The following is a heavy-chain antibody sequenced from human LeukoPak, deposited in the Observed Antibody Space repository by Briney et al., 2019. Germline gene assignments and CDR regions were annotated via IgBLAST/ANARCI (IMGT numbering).Heavy chain of an antibody. CDR1: GLTFSNCW. J-gene: IGHJ6*03. V-gene: IGHV3-7*01. Sequence: PGGSLRLSCVDSGLTFSNCWMSWVRRAPGKGLEWVANIKQDGSEKFYQDSVKGRFTISRDNTKNSLYLQMNSLRAEDTAVYYCARDGGAYGYYMDVWGKGTTVTVSS. CDR2: IKQDGSEK. CDR3: ARDGGAYGYYMDV. D-gene: IGHD5-18*01.